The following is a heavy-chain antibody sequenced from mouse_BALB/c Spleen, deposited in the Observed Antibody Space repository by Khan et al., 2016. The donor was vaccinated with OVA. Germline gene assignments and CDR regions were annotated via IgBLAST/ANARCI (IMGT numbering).Heavy chain of an antibody. D-gene: IGHD2-4*01. J-gene: IGHJ3*01. Sequence: QVQLQQSGPELVKPGASVKMSCKASGYKFTDYVISWVKQRTGQGLEWIGDIYPGSGTTYYNERFEGKATLTADKTSNTAYMQFRSLTSEDSAVYLCARSYDNDGAWFVYWGQGTLVTVAA. V-gene: IGHV1-77*01. CDR2: IYPGSGTT. CDR3: ARSYDNDGAWFVY. CDR1: GYKFTDYV.